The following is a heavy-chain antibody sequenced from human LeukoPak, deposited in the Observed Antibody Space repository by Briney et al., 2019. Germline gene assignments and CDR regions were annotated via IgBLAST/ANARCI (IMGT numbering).Heavy chain of an antibody. V-gene: IGHV3-21*01. D-gene: IGHD4-17*01. CDR2: ISSSSSYI. Sequence: GGSLRLSCAASGFTFSSYSMNWVRQAPGKGLEWVSSISSSSSYIYYADSVKGRFTISRDNTKNLLYLQMNSLRAEDTAVYYCARGDFSDYGDYVDAFDVWGQGTMVTVSS. CDR1: GFTFSSYS. CDR3: ARGDFSDYGDYVDAFDV. J-gene: IGHJ3*01.